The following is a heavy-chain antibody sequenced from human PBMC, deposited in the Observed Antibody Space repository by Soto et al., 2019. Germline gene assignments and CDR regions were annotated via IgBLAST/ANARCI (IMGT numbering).Heavy chain of an antibody. CDR2: IYKDGST. Sequence: GGSLRLSCAASGFTVSSNYMSWVRQAPGKGLECVSVIYKDGSTYYADSVKGRFTISRDDSKNSSYLQMNSLRTEDTAIYYCVRVKLGPQPLTAFDAWGQGTMVTVSS. CDR1: GFTVSSNY. CDR3: VRVKLGPQPLTAFDA. J-gene: IGHJ3*01. V-gene: IGHV3-66*01. D-gene: IGHD7-27*01.